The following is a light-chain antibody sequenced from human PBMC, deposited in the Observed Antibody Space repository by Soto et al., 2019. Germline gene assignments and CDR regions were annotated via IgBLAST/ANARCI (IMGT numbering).Light chain of an antibody. Sequence: QSVLTQPASVSGSPGQSITISCTGTSRDVGAYNSVSWYQQHPGKAPKLMIYDVTNRPSGVSYRFSGSKSGNTASLTISGLQDEDDADYSCSSYTSSGTLVFGGGTKLTVL. CDR2: DVT. V-gene: IGLV2-14*03. J-gene: IGLJ2*01. CDR1: SRDVGAYNS. CDR3: SSYTSSGTLV.